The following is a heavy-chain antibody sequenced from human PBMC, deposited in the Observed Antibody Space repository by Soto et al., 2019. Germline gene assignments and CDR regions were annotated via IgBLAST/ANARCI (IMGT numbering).Heavy chain of an antibody. V-gene: IGHV4-30-4*01. CDR3: ARGETHGDFWADYYYGMDV. CDR1: GGSISSGDYY. J-gene: IGHJ6*02. Sequence: SETLSLTCTVSGGSISSGDYYWSWIRQPPGKGLEWIGYIYYSGSTYYNPSLKSRVTISVDTSKNQFSLKLSSVTAADTAVYYCARGETHGDFWADYYYGMDVWGQGTTVTVSS. D-gene: IGHD3-3*01. CDR2: IYYSGST.